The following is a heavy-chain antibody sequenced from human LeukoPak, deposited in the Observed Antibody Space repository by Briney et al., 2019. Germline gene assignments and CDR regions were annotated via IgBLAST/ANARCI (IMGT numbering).Heavy chain of an antibody. CDR2: IKQDGSEK. CDR3: ARDSYDFWSGYYNYYYYYMDV. D-gene: IGHD3-3*01. CDR1: GFTFSSYW. V-gene: IGHV3-7*01. Sequence: GGSLRLSCAASGFTFSSYWMSWVRQAPGKGLEWVANIKQDGSEKYYVDSVKGRFTISRDNAKSSLYLQMNSLRAEDTAVYYCARDSYDFWSGYYNYYYYYMDVWGKGTTVTVSS. J-gene: IGHJ6*03.